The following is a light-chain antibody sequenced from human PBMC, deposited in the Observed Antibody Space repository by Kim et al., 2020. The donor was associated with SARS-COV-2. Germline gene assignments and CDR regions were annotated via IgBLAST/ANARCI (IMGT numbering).Light chain of an antibody. CDR3: CSYAGGQSFVL. CDR1: RSDVGSYNV. CDR2: EVS. V-gene: IGLV2-23*02. J-gene: IGLJ3*02. Sequence: QSITMSCTGTRSDVGSYNVASWYQRHPGKGPKVMIYEVSKRPPGISYRFSGYKAGNTASLTISGLQAEDEADYCCCSYAGGQSFVLFGGGTQLTVL.